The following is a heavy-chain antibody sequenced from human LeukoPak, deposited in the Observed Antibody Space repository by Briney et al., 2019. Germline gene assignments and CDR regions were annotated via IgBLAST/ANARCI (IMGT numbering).Heavy chain of an antibody. CDR2: VIPIFGTA. CDR1: LGTFSSYA. Sequence: SVKVSSKASLGTFSSYAISWVRPAPGQGLGWMGGVIPIFGTANYAQKFQGRVTITADESTITAYMELSNLRAEDTGVYYCATVAVACKAQEGDYWGQGTLVTVSS. CDR3: ATVAVACKAQEGDY. J-gene: IGHJ4*02. D-gene: IGHD6-19*01. V-gene: IGHV1-69*01.